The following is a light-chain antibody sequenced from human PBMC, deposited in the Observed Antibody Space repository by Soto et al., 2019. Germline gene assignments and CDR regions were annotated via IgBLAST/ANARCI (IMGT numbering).Light chain of an antibody. Sequence: ETVMTQSPATLSVSPGERATLSCRADQSVNSYLAWYQQKPGQAPRLLIRGASARATGIPARFSGSGSGTEFTLTISSLQSEDFAVYYCQQYNQWPLTFGGGTKVEI. J-gene: IGKJ4*01. CDR3: QQYNQWPLT. CDR2: GAS. CDR1: QSVNSY. V-gene: IGKV3-15*01.